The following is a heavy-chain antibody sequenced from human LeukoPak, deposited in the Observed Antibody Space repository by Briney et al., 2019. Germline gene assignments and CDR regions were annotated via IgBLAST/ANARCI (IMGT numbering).Heavy chain of an antibody. Sequence: SVKVSCKASGYTFTSYDINWVRQAPEQGLEWMGGIIPIFGTANYAQKFQGRVTITADESTSTAYMELSSLRSEDTAVYYCARGVDSSSISWGQGTLVTVSS. V-gene: IGHV1-69*13. CDR1: GYTFTSYD. D-gene: IGHD6-6*01. CDR2: IIPIFGTA. J-gene: IGHJ5*02. CDR3: ARGVDSSSIS.